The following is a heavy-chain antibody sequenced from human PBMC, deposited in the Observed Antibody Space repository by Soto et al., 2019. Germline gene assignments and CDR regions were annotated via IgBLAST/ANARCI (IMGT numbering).Heavy chain of an antibody. CDR2: IKHKTNP. CDR3: ARGEWMIRGADYYYYMDV. CDR1: GGSFHDYY. D-gene: IGHD3-10*01. Sequence: QVQLQQWGAGLLRPSETLSLTCAVYGGSFHDYYWTWIRQPPGKGLEWIGGIKHKTNPHYNPSLESRVTFSIDTSKNQFSLRLTSVTAADTALYYCARGEWMIRGADYYYYMDVWGKGTTVTVSS. J-gene: IGHJ6*03. V-gene: IGHV4-34*02.